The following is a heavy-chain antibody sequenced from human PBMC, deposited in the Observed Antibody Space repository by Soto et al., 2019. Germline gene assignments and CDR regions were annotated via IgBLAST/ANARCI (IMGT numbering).Heavy chain of an antibody. V-gene: IGHV1-2*04. CDR3: ARCDYSNDWDHAFDI. CDR2: INPNSGGT. J-gene: IGHJ3*02. Sequence: ASVKVSCKASGYTFTGYYMHWVRQAPGQGLEWMGWINPNSGGTNYAQKFQGWVTMTRDTSISTAYMELSRLRSDDTAVYYCARCDYSNDWDHAFDIWGQGTMVTVSS. CDR1: GYTFTGYY. D-gene: IGHD4-4*01.